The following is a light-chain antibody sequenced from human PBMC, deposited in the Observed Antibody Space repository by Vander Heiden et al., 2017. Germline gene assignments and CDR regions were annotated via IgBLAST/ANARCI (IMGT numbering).Light chain of an antibody. Sequence: SLELTQPPSGSVSPGQTARITCSGDALSKQYACWYQQKPGQAPVLVIYKDRERPSGIPERFSGSSSGTTVTLTISGVQAEDEADYYCQSADSSGTYVVFGGGTKLTVL. V-gene: IGLV3-25*03. CDR3: QSADSSGTYVV. J-gene: IGLJ2*01. CDR2: KDR. CDR1: ALSKQY.